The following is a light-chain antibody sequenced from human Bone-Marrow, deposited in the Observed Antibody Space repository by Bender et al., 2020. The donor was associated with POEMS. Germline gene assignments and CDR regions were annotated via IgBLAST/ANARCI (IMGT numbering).Light chain of an antibody. CDR3: LSYTSDGGAFVV. CDR1: SSDVGRYTL. J-gene: IGLJ2*01. CDR2: EDT. Sequence: QSALTQPASVSGSPGQSITISCTGSSSDVGRYTLVSWYQHHPGKAPKLMIFEDTKRPSGVSNRFSGSRSGNTASLTISGLRPDDEGVYFCLSYTSDGGAFVVVGGGTKLSVL. V-gene: IGLV2-14*02.